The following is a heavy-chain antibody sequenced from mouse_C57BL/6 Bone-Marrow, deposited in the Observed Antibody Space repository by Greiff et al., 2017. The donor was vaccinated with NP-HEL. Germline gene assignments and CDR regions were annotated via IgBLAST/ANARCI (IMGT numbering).Heavy chain of an antibody. V-gene: IGHV1-69*01. J-gene: IGHJ3*01. Sequence: QVQLQQPGAELVMPGASVKLSCKASGYTFTSYWMHWVKQRPGQGLEWIGEIDPSDSYTNYNQKFKGKSTLTVDKSSSTAYMQLSSLTSEDSAVYYCARGEDGFADWGQGTLVTVSA. CDR1: GYTFTSYW. CDR2: IDPSDSYT. CDR3: ARGEDGFAD.